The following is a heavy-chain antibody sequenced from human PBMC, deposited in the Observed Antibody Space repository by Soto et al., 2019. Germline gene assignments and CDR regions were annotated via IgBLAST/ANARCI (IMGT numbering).Heavy chain of an antibody. Sequence: QVQLVQSGAEVKKPGSSVMVSCKGSGDTLNRFTISWVRQAPGQGLEWMGRITPILNATNNAPKFQGRVTITADKSTNAAYMELTSLTSDDSAVYYCTTLGPWGQGPLVTVSP. D-gene: IGHD3-3*01. CDR3: TTLGP. CDR1: GDTLNRFT. J-gene: IGHJ5*02. V-gene: IGHV1-69*08. CDR2: ITPILNAT.